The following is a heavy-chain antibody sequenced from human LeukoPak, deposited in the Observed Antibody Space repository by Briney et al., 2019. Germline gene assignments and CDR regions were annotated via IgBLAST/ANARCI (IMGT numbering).Heavy chain of an antibody. Sequence: GGSLRLSRAASGFTFSSYSMNWVRQAPGKGLEWVSSISSSSSYIYYADSVKGRFTISRDNAKNSLYLQMNSLRAEDTAVYYCARDLLHDYGGNSGWDYWGQGTLVTVSS. CDR3: ARDLLHDYGGNSGWDY. V-gene: IGHV3-21*01. J-gene: IGHJ4*02. CDR1: GFTFSSYS. CDR2: ISSSSSYI. D-gene: IGHD4-23*01.